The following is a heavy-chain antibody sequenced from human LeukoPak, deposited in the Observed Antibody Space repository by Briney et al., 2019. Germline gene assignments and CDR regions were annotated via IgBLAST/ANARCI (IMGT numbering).Heavy chain of an antibody. V-gene: IGHV5-51*01. CDR1: GYTFTTYW. CDR3: TRSPRDGYHDAFDI. J-gene: IGHJ3*02. CDR2: IYPGDSET. Sequence: GESLKISCKGSGYTFTTYWIAWVRQMPGEGLEWMGIIYPGDSETRYSPSFQGQVTISADKSITTAHLQWGRLKASDTAMYYCTRSPRDGYHDAFDIWGQGTMVTVFS. D-gene: IGHD5-24*01.